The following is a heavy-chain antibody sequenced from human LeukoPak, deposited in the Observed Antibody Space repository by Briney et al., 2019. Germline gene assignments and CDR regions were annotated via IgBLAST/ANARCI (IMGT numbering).Heavy chain of an antibody. D-gene: IGHD3-22*01. J-gene: IGHJ4*02. CDR3: ARDRTSYYDSSGYHWAY. V-gene: IGHV1-69*04. CDR2: IIPILGIA. CDR1: GGTFSSYA. Sequence: ASVTVSCKASGGTFSSYAISWVRQAPGQGLEWMGRIIPILGIANYAQKFQGRVTITADKSTSTAYMELSSLRSEDTAVYYCARDRTSYYDSSGYHWAYWGQGTLVTVSS.